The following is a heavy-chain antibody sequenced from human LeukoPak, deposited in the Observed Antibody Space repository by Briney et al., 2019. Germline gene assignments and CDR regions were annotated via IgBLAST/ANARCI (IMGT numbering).Heavy chain of an antibody. J-gene: IGHJ4*02. D-gene: IGHD6-13*01. CDR2: ISYDGSKK. CDR3: AKGYSSSWYSPVGY. CDR1: GFTFSSYG. V-gene: IGHV3-30*18. Sequence: GGSLRLSCAVSGFTFSSYGMHWVRQAPGKGLEWVAVISYDGSKKHYADSVKGRFTISRDNAKNSLYLQMNSLRAEDMALYYCAKGYSSSWYSPVGYWGQGTLVTVSS.